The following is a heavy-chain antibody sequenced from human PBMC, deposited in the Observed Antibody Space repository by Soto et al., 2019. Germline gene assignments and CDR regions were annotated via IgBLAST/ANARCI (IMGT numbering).Heavy chain of an antibody. V-gene: IGHV4-34*01. CDR2: INHSGST. CDR1: GGSFSGYY. Sequence: QVQLQQWGAGLLKPSETLSLTCAVYGGSFSGYYWSWIRQPPGKGLEWIGEINHSGSTNYNPSLKSRVTISVDTSKNQFSLKLSSVTAADTAVYYCARGGGTTGTIRGLDVWGKGTTVTVSS. CDR3: ARGGGTTGTIRGLDV. D-gene: IGHD1-1*01. J-gene: IGHJ6*04.